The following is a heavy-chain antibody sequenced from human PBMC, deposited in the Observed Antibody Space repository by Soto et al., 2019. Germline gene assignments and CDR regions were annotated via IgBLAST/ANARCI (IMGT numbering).Heavy chain of an antibody. V-gene: IGHV1-69*06. CDR1: GGTFSSYA. J-gene: IGHJ6*02. CDR3: ARVYSSSWYVPHYYGLDV. CDR2: IIPIFGTA. Sequence: RASVKVSCKASGGTFSSYAISWVRQAPGQGLEWMGGIIPIFGTANYAQKFQGRVTITADKSTSTAYMELSSLRSEDTAVYYCARVYSSSWYVPHYYGLDVWGQGTTVT. D-gene: IGHD6-13*01.